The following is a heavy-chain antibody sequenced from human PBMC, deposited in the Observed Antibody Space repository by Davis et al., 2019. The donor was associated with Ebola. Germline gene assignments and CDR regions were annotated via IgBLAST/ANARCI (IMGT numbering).Heavy chain of an antibody. J-gene: IGHJ6*02. Sequence: ASVKVSCKASGYTFTSYGISWVRQAPGQGLEWMGWISAYNGNTNYAQKLQGRVTMTTDTSTSTAYMELRSLRSDDTAVYYCARTYGSGSYINYYYYGMDVWGQGTTVTVSS. CDR1: GYTFTSYG. CDR2: ISAYNGNT. CDR3: ARTYGSGSYINYYYYGMDV. V-gene: IGHV1-18*01. D-gene: IGHD3-10*01.